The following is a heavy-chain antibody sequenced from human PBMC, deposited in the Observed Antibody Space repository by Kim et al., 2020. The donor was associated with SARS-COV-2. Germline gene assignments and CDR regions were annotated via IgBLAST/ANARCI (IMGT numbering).Heavy chain of an antibody. CDR1: GYTFTSYD. D-gene: IGHD3-9*01. V-gene: IGHV1-8*01. CDR3: ARGPAIRYFDWLHVDGIDY. Sequence: ASVKVSCKASGYTFTSYDINWVRQATGQGLEWMGWMNPNSGNTGYAQKFQGRVTMTRNTSISTAYMELSSLRSEDTAVYYCARGPAIRYFDWLHVDGIDYWGQGTLVTVSS. J-gene: IGHJ4*02. CDR2: MNPNSGNT.